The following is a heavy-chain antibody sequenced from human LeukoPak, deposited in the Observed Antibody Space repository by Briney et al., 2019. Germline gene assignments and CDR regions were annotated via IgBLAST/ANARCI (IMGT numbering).Heavy chain of an antibody. D-gene: IGHD1-26*01. J-gene: IGHJ3*01. CDR1: GYSFTSYC. CDR3: GMSGDRVPLQDDVFDV. Sequence: GESLKTPCKVSGYSFTSYCIGWVRQMPGKGLEWMGIIYPGDSGPTYSPSFQGQVTISVDKSINTAYLQWSSLQASDTAMYYCGMSGDRVPLQDDVFDVWGQGTMVTVST. CDR2: IYPGDSGP. V-gene: IGHV5-51*01.